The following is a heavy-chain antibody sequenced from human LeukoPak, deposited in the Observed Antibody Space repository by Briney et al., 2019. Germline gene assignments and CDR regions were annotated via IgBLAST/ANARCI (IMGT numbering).Heavy chain of an antibody. Sequence: GGSLRLSCAASGFTFSRYAMSWVRQAPGKGLEWVSAISGSGGSTYYADSVQGRFTISRDNSKNTLYLQMNSLRAEDTAVYYCAKEERYCSGGSCYSQYFDYWGQGTLVTDSS. CDR3: AKEERYCSGGSCYSQYFDY. D-gene: IGHD2-15*01. V-gene: IGHV3-23*01. J-gene: IGHJ4*02. CDR1: GFTFSRYA. CDR2: ISGSGGST.